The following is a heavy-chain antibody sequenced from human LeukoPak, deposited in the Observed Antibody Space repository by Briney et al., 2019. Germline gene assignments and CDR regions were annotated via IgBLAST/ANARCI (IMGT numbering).Heavy chain of an antibody. D-gene: IGHD5-24*01. CDR1: GFTFSSYG. CDR3: AKGGDGYNYLLIDY. J-gene: IGHJ4*02. V-gene: IGHV3-30*18. CDR2: ISYDGSNK. Sequence: PGRSLRLSCAASGFTFSSYGMHWVRQAPGKGLEGVAVISYDGSNKYYADSVKGRFTIYRDNSKKTLYMQMNSLRAQDTAVYYCAKGGDGYNYLLIDYWGQGTLVTVSS.